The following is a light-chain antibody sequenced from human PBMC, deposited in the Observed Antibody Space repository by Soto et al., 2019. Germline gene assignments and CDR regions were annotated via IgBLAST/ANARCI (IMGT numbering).Light chain of an antibody. Sequence: QSVLTQPPSASGTPGQRVTIACSGSSSNIGSTTVKWYQQLPGTAPKLLIYNNNQRPSGVPDRFSGSKSGTSASLAISGLQSEDEGDYYCAAWDDSLSGVVFGGGTKLTVL. V-gene: IGLV1-44*01. J-gene: IGLJ3*02. CDR1: SSNIGSTT. CDR2: NNN. CDR3: AAWDDSLSGVV.